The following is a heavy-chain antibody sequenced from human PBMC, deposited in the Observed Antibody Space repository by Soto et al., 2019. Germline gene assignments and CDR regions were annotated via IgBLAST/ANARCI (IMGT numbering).Heavy chain of an antibody. Sequence: QEQLVQSGAEVKKPGASVKVSCKASGYTFTSYDITWVRQATGQGLEWMGWMNPNSGNTGYVQKFQGRVTMTRNTSIGTAYMELSSLRSEDTAVYYCATERWEDAFDIWGQGTMVTVSS. CDR3: ATERWEDAFDI. D-gene: IGHD1-26*01. CDR2: MNPNSGNT. J-gene: IGHJ3*02. V-gene: IGHV1-8*01. CDR1: GYTFTSYD.